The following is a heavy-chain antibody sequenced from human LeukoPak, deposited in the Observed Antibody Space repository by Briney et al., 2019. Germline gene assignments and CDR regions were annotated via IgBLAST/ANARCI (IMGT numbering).Heavy chain of an antibody. J-gene: IGHJ4*02. CDR3: AKDQSPYGDYEAFFDY. V-gene: IGHV3-74*01. CDR2: INADGSNT. Sequence: GGSLRLSCAASGFTFSSYLMHWVRQAPGEGLVWVSRINADGSNTRYADSVKGRFTVSRDNSKNTLYLQMNSLRAEDTAVYYCAKDQSPYGDYEAFFDYWGQGTLVTVSS. CDR1: GFTFSSYL. D-gene: IGHD4-17*01.